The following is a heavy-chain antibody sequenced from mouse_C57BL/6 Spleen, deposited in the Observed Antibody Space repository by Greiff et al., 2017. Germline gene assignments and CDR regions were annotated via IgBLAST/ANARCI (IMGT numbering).Heavy chain of an antibody. V-gene: IGHV5-4*01. J-gene: IGHJ1*03. CDR1: GFTFSSYA. CDR3: ARDPHYYGSGYRYFDV. Sequence: DVKLQESGGGLVKPGGSLKLSCAASGFTFSSYAMSWVRQTPEKRLEWVATISDGGSYTYYPDNVKGRFTISRDNAKNNLYLQMSHLKSESTAMYYCARDPHYYGSGYRYFDVWGTGTTVTVSS. CDR2: ISDGGSYT. D-gene: IGHD1-1*01.